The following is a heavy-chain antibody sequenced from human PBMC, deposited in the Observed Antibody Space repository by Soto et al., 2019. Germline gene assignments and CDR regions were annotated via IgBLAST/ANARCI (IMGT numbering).Heavy chain of an antibody. CDR2: ISGSGGST. CDR3: AKHDYGDYRGEHFDL. V-gene: IGHV3-23*01. J-gene: IGHJ2*01. CDR1: GFTFSSYA. Sequence: EVQLLESGGGLVQPGGSLRLSCAASGFTFSSYAMSWVRQAPGKGLEWVSAISGSGGSTYYTDSVKGRFTISRDNSKNTLYLQMNSLRAEDTAVYYCAKHDYGDYRGEHFDLWGRGTLVTVSS. D-gene: IGHD4-17*01.